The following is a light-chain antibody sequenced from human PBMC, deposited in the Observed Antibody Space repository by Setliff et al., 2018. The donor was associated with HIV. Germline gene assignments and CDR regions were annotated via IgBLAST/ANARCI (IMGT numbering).Light chain of an antibody. CDR1: GSDVATSKY. CDR2: DIV. CDR3: SIHRSRGYV. Sequence: QSVLAQPASVSRSPGQSITISCTGTGSDVATSKYVSWYQQHPGKAPKLIIYDIVTRPSGVSNRFSGSKSGGTASLTISGLQAEDEADYYCSIHRSRGYVFGSGTKVTVL. J-gene: IGLJ1*01. V-gene: IGLV2-14*03.